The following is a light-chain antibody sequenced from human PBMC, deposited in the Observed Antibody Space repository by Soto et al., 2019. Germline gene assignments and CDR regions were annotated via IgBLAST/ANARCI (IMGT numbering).Light chain of an antibody. CDR1: QSLVDSDGNTY. CDR3: MQATQFPPMYT. V-gene: IGKV2-24*01. Sequence: DIVMTQTPLSSPVTLGQPASISCRSSQSLVDSDGNTYLSWLQQRPGQPPRLLIYKISKRFSGVRDRFSGSGAGTDFTLKISRVEAEDVGVYYCMQATQFPPMYTFGQGTKLEIK. CDR2: KIS. J-gene: IGKJ2*01.